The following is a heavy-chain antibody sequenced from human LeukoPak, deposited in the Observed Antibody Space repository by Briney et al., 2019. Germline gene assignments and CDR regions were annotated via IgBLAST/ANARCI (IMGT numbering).Heavy chain of an antibody. V-gene: IGHV3-15*01. Sequence: GSLRLSCAVSGFSFSNTWMSWVRQAPGKGLEWVGRIKSKTDGGTTDYAAPVKGRFTISRDDSKNTLYLQMNSLKIEDTAVYYCSTTDSGSYWGQGTLVTVSS. CDR3: STTDSGSY. J-gene: IGHJ4*02. CDR2: IKSKTDGGTT. CDR1: GFSFSNTW. D-gene: IGHD1-26*01.